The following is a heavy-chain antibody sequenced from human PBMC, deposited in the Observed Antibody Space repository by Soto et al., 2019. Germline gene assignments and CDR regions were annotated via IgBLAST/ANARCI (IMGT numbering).Heavy chain of an antibody. V-gene: IGHV3-23*01. Sequence: GGSLRLSCAASGFTFSSYAMSWVRQAPGKGLEWVSAISGSGGSTYYADSVKGRFTISRDNSKNTLYLQMNSLRAEDTAVYSCAKDTDLWFGDEYTYWGQGTLVTVSS. CDR3: AKDTDLWFGDEYTY. CDR2: ISGSGGST. J-gene: IGHJ4*02. D-gene: IGHD3-10*01. CDR1: GFTFSSYA.